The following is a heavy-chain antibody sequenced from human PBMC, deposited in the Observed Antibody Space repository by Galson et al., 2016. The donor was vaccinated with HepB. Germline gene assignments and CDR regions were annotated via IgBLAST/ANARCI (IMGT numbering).Heavy chain of an antibody. V-gene: IGHV1-46*01. Sequence: SVKVSCKASGYTFTGYYMHWVRQVPGQGLEWPGMVDPNTGNTHYSPNFRGRVTMTRDTSTRTVYVDLSSLTSGDTAVYFCARELPGTCYFDYWGQGILVTVSS. D-gene: IGHD2-2*01. J-gene: IGHJ4*02. CDR3: ARELPGTCYFDY. CDR2: VDPNTGNT. CDR1: GYTFTGYY.